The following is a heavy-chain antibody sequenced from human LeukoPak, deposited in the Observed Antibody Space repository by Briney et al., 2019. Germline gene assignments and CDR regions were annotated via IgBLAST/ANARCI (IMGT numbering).Heavy chain of an antibody. CDR3: ARDLVYYDFWSGYYKGEGYYFDY. D-gene: IGHD3-3*01. CDR2: ISAYNGNT. Sequence: ASVKVSCKASGYTFTSYGISWVRQAPGQGLEWMGWISAYNGNTNYAQKLQGRVTMTTDTSTSTAYMELRSLRSDDTAVYYCARDLVYYDFWSGYYKGEGYYFDYWGQGTLVTVSS. J-gene: IGHJ4*02. CDR1: GYTFTSYG. V-gene: IGHV1-18*01.